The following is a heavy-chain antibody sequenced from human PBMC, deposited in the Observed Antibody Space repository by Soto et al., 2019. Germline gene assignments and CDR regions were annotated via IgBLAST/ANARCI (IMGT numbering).Heavy chain of an antibody. V-gene: IGHV4-39*01. D-gene: IGHD1-26*01. CDR1: GGSISSSSYY. J-gene: IGHJ4*02. CDR2: IYYSGST. CDR3: ARRFSGSYYVGYFDY. Sequence: LSLTCTVSGGSISSSSYYWGWIRQPPGKGLEWIGSIYYSGSTYYNPSLKSRVTISVDTSKNQFSLKLSSVTAADTAVYYCARRFSGSYYVGYFDYWGQGTLVTVSS.